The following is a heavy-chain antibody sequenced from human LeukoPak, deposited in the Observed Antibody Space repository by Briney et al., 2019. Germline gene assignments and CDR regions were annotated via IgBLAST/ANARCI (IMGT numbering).Heavy chain of an antibody. CDR3: ASGFGDSSSWSPTSY. Sequence: GGSLRLSCAASGFTVSSNYMSWVRQAPGKGLEWVSVIYSGGSTYYADSVKGRFTISRDNSKNTLYLQMNSLRAEDTAVYYCASGFGDSSSWSPTSYWGQGTLVTVSS. J-gene: IGHJ4*02. D-gene: IGHD6-13*01. V-gene: IGHV3-53*01. CDR1: GFTVSSNY. CDR2: IYSGGST.